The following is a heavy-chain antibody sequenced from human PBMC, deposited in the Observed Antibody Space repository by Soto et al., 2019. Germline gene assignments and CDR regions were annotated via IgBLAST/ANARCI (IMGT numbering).Heavy chain of an antibody. CDR3: AKDPHEQAVEDHATIAV. D-gene: IGHD1-26*01. V-gene: IGHV3-23*01. CDR2: ISGSGGST. CDR1: VFSFSSCA. J-gene: IGHJ1*01. Sequence: PVGSLSLSCASSVFSFSSCAMCCVRHSPGQGLEWVSAISGSGGSTYYADSVKGRFTISRDNSKNTLYLQMNSLRAEDTAVYYCAKDPHEQAVEDHATIAVWGQGTLGSVSS.